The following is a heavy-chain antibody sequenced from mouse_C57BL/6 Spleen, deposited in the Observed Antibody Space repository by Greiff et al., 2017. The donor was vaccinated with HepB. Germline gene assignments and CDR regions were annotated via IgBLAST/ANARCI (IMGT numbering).Heavy chain of an antibody. Sequence: DVQLQESGPGMVKPSQSLSLTCTVTGYSITSGYDWHWIRHFPGNKLEWMGYISYSGSTNYNPSLKSRISITHDPSKNHFFLNLNSVTTEDTATYYCERDDGSSFAYWGQGTLVTVSA. CDR1: GYSITSGYD. J-gene: IGHJ3*01. CDR2: ISYSGST. V-gene: IGHV3-1*01. CDR3: ERDDGSSFAY. D-gene: IGHD1-1*01.